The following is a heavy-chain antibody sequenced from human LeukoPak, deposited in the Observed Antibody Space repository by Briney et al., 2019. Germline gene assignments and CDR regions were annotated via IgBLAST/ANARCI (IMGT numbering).Heavy chain of an antibody. J-gene: IGHJ6*02. CDR1: GFTVSRNY. V-gene: IGHV3-66*01. D-gene: IGHD2-8*01. CDR2: IYSGGST. Sequence: GGSLRLSCAASGFTVSRNYMSWVRQAPGKGLEWVSVIYSGGSTYYADSVKGRFTISRDNSKNTLYLQMNSLRAEDTAVYYCARDVLGWPTTRGMDVWGQGTTVTVSS. CDR3: ARDVLGWPTTRGMDV.